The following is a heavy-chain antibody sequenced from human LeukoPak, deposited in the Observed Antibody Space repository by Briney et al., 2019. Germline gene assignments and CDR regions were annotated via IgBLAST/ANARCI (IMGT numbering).Heavy chain of an antibody. CDR3: ARDRAANQDWVEFDP. CDR2: IRDSGEA. V-gene: IGHV3-66*03. D-gene: IGHD3/OR15-3a*01. Sequence: GGSLRLSYAVSGFRLSDYYMSWVRQATGKGLEWVGLIRDSGEAFYADFARGRFAISRDESEITLYLQMNSLRVEDTAVYFCARDRAANQDWVEFDPWGQGTPVIVSS. CDR1: GFRLSDYY. J-gene: IGHJ5*02.